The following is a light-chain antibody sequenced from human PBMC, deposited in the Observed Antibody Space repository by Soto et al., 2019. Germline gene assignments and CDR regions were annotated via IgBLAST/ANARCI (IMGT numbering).Light chain of an antibody. CDR1: QDIRND. V-gene: IGKV1-6*01. J-gene: IGKJ4*01. CDR2: AAS. CDR3: LQDHGFPLA. Sequence: AIQMTQSPSSLSASVGDRVTVTCRASQDIRNDLGWYQQKPGKAPKLLIYAASSLQSEVPSRFSGSGSGTDFTLTISSLQPEDFATYFCLQDHGFPLAFGGGTKVEIK.